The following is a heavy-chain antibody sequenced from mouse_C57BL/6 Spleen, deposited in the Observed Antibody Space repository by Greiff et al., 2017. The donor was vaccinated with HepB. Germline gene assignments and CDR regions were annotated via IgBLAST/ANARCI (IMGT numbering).Heavy chain of an antibody. CDR1: GYAFSSSW. J-gene: IGHJ4*01. CDR3: ARGLRHYAMDY. D-gene: IGHD2-4*01. Sequence: QVQLQQSGPELVKPGASVKISCKASGYAFSSSWMNWVKHRPGKGLEWIGRIYPGDGDTNYNGKFKGKATLTADKSSSPAYMQLSSLTSEDSAVYFCARGLRHYAMDYGGQGTSVTVSS. V-gene: IGHV1-82*01. CDR2: IYPGDGDT.